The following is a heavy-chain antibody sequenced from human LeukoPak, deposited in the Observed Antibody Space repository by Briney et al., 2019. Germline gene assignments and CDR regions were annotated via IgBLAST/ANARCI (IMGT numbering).Heavy chain of an antibody. D-gene: IGHD1-26*01. V-gene: IGHV1-18*01. CDR2: ISVYNGDT. J-gene: IGHJ4*02. Sequence: ASVKVSCKASGYTFTSYGISWVRQAPRQGLEWMGWISVYNGDTNYAQNLQGRVTMTTDTSTSTAYMDLRSLRSDDTAVYYCARDQRGSYSFDYWGQGTLVTVSS. CDR3: ARDQRGSYSFDY. CDR1: GYTFTSYG.